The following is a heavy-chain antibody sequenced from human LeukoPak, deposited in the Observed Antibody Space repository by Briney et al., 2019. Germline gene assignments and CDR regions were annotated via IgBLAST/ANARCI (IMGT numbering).Heavy chain of an antibody. Sequence: SVKVSCKASGGTFSSYAISWVRQAPGQGLEWMGRIIPILGIANYAQKFQGRVTITADKSTSTAYMELSSLRSEDTAVYYCARSYYGSGSGMDVWGQGATVTVSS. CDR2: IIPILGIA. V-gene: IGHV1-69*04. D-gene: IGHD3-10*01. CDR1: GGTFSSYA. J-gene: IGHJ6*02. CDR3: ARSYYGSGSGMDV.